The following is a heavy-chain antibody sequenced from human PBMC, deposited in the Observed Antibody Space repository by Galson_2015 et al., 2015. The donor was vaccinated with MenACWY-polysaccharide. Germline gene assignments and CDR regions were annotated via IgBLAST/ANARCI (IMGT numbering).Heavy chain of an antibody. CDR3: ARDGYGAIDS. CDR2: TSTSSSTI. D-gene: IGHD5-18*01. V-gene: IGHV3-48*02. CDR1: GLTSRSSR. J-gene: IGHJ4*02. Sequence: PLTPPCAAPGLTSRSSRMNWARQASGNRLAWAPYTSTSSSTIYYSDSVKGRFTISRDNAKNSLYLQMNSLRDEDTAVYYCARDGYGAIDSWGQGTLVTVSS.